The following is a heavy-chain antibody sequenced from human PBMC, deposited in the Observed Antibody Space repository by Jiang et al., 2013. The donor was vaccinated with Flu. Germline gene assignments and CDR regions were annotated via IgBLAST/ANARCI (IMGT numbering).Heavy chain of an antibody. CDR1: VGPSVVTT. V-gene: IGHV4-34*01. Sequence: LKPSETLSLTCALYVGPSVVTTGPGSASPQGRGLEWIGEINHSGSTHYNPSLKGRVTISVDTSKNQFSLKLSSVTAADTAVYYCASSYSITPDVWGQGTTVTVSS. CDR3: ASSYSITPDV. J-gene: IGHJ6*02. D-gene: IGHD4-11*01. CDR2: INHSGST.